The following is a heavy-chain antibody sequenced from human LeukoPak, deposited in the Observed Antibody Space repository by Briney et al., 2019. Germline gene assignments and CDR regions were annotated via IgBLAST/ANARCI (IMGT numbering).Heavy chain of an antibody. CDR3: ARGGLVATIDY. CDR1: GASISTNSYY. V-gene: IGHV4-61*05. D-gene: IGHD5-12*01. CDR2: IYYSGST. J-gene: IGHJ4*02. Sequence: SETLSLTCTVSGASISTNSYYWGWIRQPPGKGLEWIGYIYYSGSTNYNPSLKSRVTISVDTSKNQFSLKLSSVTAADTAVYYCARGGLVATIDYWGQGTLVTVSS.